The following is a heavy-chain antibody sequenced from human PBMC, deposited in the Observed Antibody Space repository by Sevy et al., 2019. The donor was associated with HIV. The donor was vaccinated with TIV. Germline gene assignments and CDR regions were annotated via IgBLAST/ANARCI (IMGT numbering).Heavy chain of an antibody. D-gene: IGHD6-19*01. CDR3: VPGGPVAGRYFFY. V-gene: IGHV3-48*03. CDR2: ISGRGPII. Sequence: GGSLRLSCAASGFTFQSYEMNWVRQAPGKGLEWVSYISGRGPIIYYADSVKGRFTSSRDDARYSLSLQMDSLRAEDTAVYFCVPGGPVAGRYFFYWGRGTLVTVS. J-gene: IGHJ4*02. CDR1: GFTFQSYE.